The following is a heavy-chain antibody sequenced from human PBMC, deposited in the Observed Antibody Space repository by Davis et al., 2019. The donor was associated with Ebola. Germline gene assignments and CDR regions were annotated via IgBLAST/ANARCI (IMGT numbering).Heavy chain of an antibody. CDR2: IYPGDSDT. CDR3: ARQYSSSWYDSYYYYGMDV. CDR1: GYSFTSYW. V-gene: IGHV5-51*01. D-gene: IGHD6-13*01. Sequence: GGSLKISCKGSGYSFTSYWIGWVRQMPGKGLEWMGIIYPGDSDTRYSPSFQGQVTISADKSISTAYLQWSSLKASDTAMYYCARQYSSSWYDSYYYYGMDVWGQGTTVTVSS. J-gene: IGHJ6*02.